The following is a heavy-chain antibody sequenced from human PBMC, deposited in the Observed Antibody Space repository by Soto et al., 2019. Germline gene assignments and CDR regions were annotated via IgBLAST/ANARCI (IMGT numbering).Heavy chain of an antibody. CDR2: IVVGSGNT. J-gene: IGHJ2*01. CDR1: GFTFTSSA. Sequence: QMQLVQSGPEVKKPGTSVKVSCKASGFTFTSSAMQWVRQARGQRLEWIGWIVVGSGNTNYEQKFQERVTITRDMSTSTAYTELSSLRSEDTAVYYCAAANGGNEDRYFDLWGRDTLVTVSS. V-gene: IGHV1-58*02. CDR3: AAANGGNEDRYFDL. D-gene: IGHD2-15*01.